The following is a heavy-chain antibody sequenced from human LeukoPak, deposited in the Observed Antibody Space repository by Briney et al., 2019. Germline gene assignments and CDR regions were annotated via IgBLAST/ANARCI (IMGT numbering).Heavy chain of an antibody. J-gene: IGHJ6*02. CDR2: IKQDGSGK. CDR3: ARERAVAGIYYYYGMDV. V-gene: IGHV3-7*01. D-gene: IGHD6-19*01. Sequence: PGGSLRLSCAASGFTFSSYWMSWVRQAPGKGLEWVANIKQDGSGKYYVDSVKGRFTISRDNAKNSLYLQMNSLRAEDTAVYYCARERAVAGIYYYYGMDVWGQGTTVTVSS. CDR1: GFTFSSYW.